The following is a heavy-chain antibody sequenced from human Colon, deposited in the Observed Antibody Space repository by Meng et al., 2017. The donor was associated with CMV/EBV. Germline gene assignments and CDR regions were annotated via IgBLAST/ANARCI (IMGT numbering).Heavy chain of an antibody. J-gene: IGHJ4*02. CDR3: AKDVLATDYFDY. CDR2: IYSGGST. CDR1: GFTVSSNY. Sequence: GESLKISCAASGFTVSSNYMSWVRQAPGKGLEWVSVIYSGGSTYYADSVKGRFTISRDDSKNTLYVQMNSLRAEDTAVYYCAKDVLATDYFDYWGQGTLVTVSS. V-gene: IGHV3-66*02. D-gene: IGHD1-26*01.